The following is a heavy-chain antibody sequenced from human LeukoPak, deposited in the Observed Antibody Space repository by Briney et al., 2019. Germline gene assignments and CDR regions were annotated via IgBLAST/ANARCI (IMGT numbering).Heavy chain of an antibody. Sequence: GGSLRLSCAASGFTFSDYYMSWVRQAPGKGLEWVSAISGSGGSTYYADSVKGRFTISRDNSKNTLYLQMNSLRAEDTAVYYCATDIVVVTAAPYAFDIWGQGTMVTVSS. D-gene: IGHD2-21*02. V-gene: IGHV3-23*01. CDR1: GFTFSDYY. CDR2: ISGSGGST. J-gene: IGHJ3*02. CDR3: ATDIVVVTAAPYAFDI.